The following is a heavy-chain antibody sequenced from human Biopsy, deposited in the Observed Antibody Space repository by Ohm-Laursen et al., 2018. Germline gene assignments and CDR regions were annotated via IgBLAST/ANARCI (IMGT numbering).Heavy chain of an antibody. CDR1: GGSFTGHY. CDR2: ISHTGYT. Sequence: SETLSLTCTVSGGSFTGHYWTWIRQPPGKGLEWIGHISHTGYTSYKSSLKSRVTISLDTSRKHFSLRLTSLAAADTAVYYCARGSNEYGGLYFPHWGPGTMVTVSP. CDR3: ARGSNEYGGLYFPH. D-gene: IGHD4-23*01. J-gene: IGHJ3*01. V-gene: IGHV4-59*11.